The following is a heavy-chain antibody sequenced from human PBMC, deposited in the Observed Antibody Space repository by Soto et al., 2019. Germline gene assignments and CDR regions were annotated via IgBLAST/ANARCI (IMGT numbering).Heavy chain of an antibody. CDR2: IIPIFGTA. V-gene: IGHV1-69*01. J-gene: IGHJ1*01. Sequence: QVQLVQSGAEVKKPGSSVKVSCKASGGTFSSYAISWVRQAPGQGLEWMGGIIPIFGTANYAQKFQGRVTITADESTGTDDMELSSQRAEDTAVYYGARVNNGNYGKGNFAEYFQHWGQGTLVTVSA. CDR3: ARVNNGNYGKGNFAEYFQH. D-gene: IGHD1-7*01. CDR1: GGTFSSYA.